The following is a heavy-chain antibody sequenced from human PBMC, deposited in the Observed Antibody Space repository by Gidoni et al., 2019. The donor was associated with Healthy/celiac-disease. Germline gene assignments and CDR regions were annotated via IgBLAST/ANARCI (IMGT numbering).Heavy chain of an antibody. D-gene: IGHD3-3*01. CDR2: IIPILGIA. CDR3: AREATIFGVVIRHYYYYGMDV. Sequence: QVQLVQSGAEVKKPGSSVKVSCKASGGTFSSYTISWVRQPPGQGLEWMGRIIPILGIANYAQKFQGRGTITAEKTTSTAYMELSSLRSEDTAVYYCAREATIFGVVIRHYYYYGMDVWGQGTKVTVSS. V-gene: IGHV1-69*08. J-gene: IGHJ6*02. CDR1: GGTFSSYT.